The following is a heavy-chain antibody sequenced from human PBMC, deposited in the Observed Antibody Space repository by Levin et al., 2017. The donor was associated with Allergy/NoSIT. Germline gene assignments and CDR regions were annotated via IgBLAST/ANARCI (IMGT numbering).Heavy chain of an antibody. CDR2: INPNSGGT. Sequence: ASVKVSCKASGYTFTGYYMHWVRQAPGQGLEWMGWINPNSGGTNYAQKFQGRVTMTRDTSISTAYMELSRLRSDDTAVYYCARDFRRGLPYWYFDLWGRGTLVTVSS. J-gene: IGHJ2*01. D-gene: IGHD2-2*01. CDR3: ARDFRRGLPYWYFDL. V-gene: IGHV1-2*02. CDR1: GYTFTGYY.